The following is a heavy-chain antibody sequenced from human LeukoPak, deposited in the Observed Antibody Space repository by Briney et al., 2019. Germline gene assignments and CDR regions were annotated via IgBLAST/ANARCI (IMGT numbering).Heavy chain of an antibody. CDR2: ISYDGSNK. Sequence: GGSLRLSCAASGFTFSSYGMHWVRQAPGKGLEWVAVISYDGSNKYYADSVKGRFTISRDNSKNTLYLQMNSLRAEDTAVYDCATATSTSYTNWDYYYGMDVWGQGTTATVSS. CDR1: GFTFSSYG. D-gene: IGHD2-2*01. V-gene: IGHV3-30*03. J-gene: IGHJ6*02. CDR3: ATATSTSYTNWDYYYGMDV.